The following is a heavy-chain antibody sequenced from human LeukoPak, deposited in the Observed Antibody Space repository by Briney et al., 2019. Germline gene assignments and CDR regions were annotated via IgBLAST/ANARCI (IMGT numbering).Heavy chain of an antibody. V-gene: IGHV4-30-4*01. CDR2: IYYSGST. J-gene: IGHJ4*02. CDR1: GGSISSGDYY. D-gene: IGHD5-12*01. CDR3: ARETGSGYDHYYFDY. Sequence: SETLSLTCTVSGGSISSGDYYWSWIRQPPGKGLEWIGYIYYSGSTYYNPSLKSRVTISVDSSKNQFSLKLSSVTAADTAVYYCARETGSGYDHYYFDYWGQGTLVTVSS.